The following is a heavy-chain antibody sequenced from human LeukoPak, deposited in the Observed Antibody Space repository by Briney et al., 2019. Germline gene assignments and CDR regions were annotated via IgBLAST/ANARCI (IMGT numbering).Heavy chain of an antibody. Sequence: SQTLSLTCAVSGGSISSGGYSWSWIRQPPGKGLEWIGYIYHSGSTYYSPSLKSRVTISVDRSKNQFSLKLSSVTAADTAVYYCARAARSIYYYGMDVWGKGTTVTVSS. CDR1: GGSISSGGYS. CDR2: IYHSGST. CDR3: ARAARSIYYYGMDV. J-gene: IGHJ6*04. D-gene: IGHD2-2*01. V-gene: IGHV4-30-2*01.